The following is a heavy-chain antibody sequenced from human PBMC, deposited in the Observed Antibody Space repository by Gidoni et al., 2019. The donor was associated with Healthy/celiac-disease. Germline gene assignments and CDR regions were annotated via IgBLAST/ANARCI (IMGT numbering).Heavy chain of an antibody. CDR3: ATPWAAGIGWFDP. J-gene: IGHJ5*02. Sequence: QLQLQESVPGLVKPSETLSLTCTVSGCSISSSSYYWGWSRQPPGQGLEWIGSIYYSGSTYYNPSLKSRVTISVDTSKNQFSLKLSSVTAADTAVYYCATPWAAGIGWFDPWGQGTLVTVSS. V-gene: IGHV4-39*01. CDR1: GCSISSSSYY. D-gene: IGHD6-13*01. CDR2: IYYSGST.